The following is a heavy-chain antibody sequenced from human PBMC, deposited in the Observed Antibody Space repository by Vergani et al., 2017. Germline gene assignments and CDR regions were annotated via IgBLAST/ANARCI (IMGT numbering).Heavy chain of an antibody. Sequence: EVQLVESGGGLVKPGGSLRLSCAASGFTFSSYSMNWVRQAPGKGLEWVSSISSSSSYIYYADSVKGQFTISRDNAKNSLYLQMDSLRAEDTAVYYCARDRRGHYGSGMKRYDYGMDVWGQGTTVTVSS. CDR1: GFTFSSYS. CDR3: ARDRRGHYGSGMKRYDYGMDV. D-gene: IGHD3-10*01. J-gene: IGHJ6*02. V-gene: IGHV3-21*01. CDR2: ISSSSSYI.